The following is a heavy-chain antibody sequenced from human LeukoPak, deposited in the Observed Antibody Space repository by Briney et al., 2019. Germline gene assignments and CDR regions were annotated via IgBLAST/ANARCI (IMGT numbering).Heavy chain of an antibody. J-gene: IGHJ6*02. V-gene: IGHV4-59*08. D-gene: IGHD6-19*01. Sequence: SETLSLTCTVSGGSISSYYWSWIRQPPGKGLEWIGYIYYSGSTNYNPSLKSRVTISVDTSKNQFSLKLSSVTAADTAVYYCARRVAVAARNYYGMDVWGQGTTVTVSS. CDR2: IYYSGST. CDR3: ARRVAVAARNYYGMDV. CDR1: GGSISSYY.